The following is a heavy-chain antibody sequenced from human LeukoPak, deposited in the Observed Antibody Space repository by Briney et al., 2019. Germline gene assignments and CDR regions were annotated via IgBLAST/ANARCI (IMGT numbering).Heavy chain of an antibody. J-gene: IGHJ5*02. D-gene: IGHD6-6*01. CDR3: ASLAARRRTPTYNWFDP. Sequence: PSKTLSLTCAVYGGSFSGYYWSWIRQPPGKGLEWIGEINHSGSTNYNPSLKSRVTISVDTSKNQFSLELSSVTAADTAVYYCASLAARRRTPTYNWFDPWGQGTLVTVSS. V-gene: IGHV4-34*01. CDR2: INHSGST. CDR1: GGSFSGYY.